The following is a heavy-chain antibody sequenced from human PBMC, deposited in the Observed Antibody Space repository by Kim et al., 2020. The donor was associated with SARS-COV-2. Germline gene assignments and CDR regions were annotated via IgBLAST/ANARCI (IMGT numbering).Heavy chain of an antibody. CDR1: GFTFSSYG. CDR3: AKAVGSYDFWSGYYTV. V-gene: IGHV3-30*18. CDR2: ISYDGSNK. Sequence: GGSLRLSCAASGFTFSSYGMHWVRQAPGKGLEWVAVISYDGSNKYYADSVKGRFTFSRDNSKNTLYLQMNSLRAEDTAVYYCAKAVGSYDFWSGYYTVWGQGTLVTVSS. J-gene: IGHJ4*02. D-gene: IGHD3-3*01.